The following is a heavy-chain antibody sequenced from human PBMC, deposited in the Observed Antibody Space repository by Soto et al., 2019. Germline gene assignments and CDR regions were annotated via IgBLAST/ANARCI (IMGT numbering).Heavy chain of an antibody. CDR1: GFTFSSYG. D-gene: IGHD6-6*01. V-gene: IGHV3-33*06. J-gene: IGHJ6*02. Sequence: PGGSLRRSCAASGFTFSSYGMHGGRQAPGKGLEWVAVIWYDGSNKYYADSVKGRFTISRDNSKNTLYLQMNSLRAEDTAVYYCAKYSDSSGDYYYGMDVWGQGTTVTVSS. CDR3: AKYSDSSGDYYYGMDV. CDR2: IWYDGSNK.